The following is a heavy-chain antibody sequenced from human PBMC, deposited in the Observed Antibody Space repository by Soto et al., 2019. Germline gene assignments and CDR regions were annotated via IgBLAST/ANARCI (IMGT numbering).Heavy chain of an antibody. D-gene: IGHD3-10*01. V-gene: IGHV3-21*01. CDR1: GFTFSTYT. Sequence: EVQLVESGGRLVQPGGSLRLSCAASGFTFSTYTMNWVRQAPGKGLEWVSSISSSSDNLYYADSVKGRFTISRDNAKNSLYLQMNSLRAEDTAVYYCARGSLIRGHCPRYWGQGTLVTVSS. CDR2: ISSSSDNL. J-gene: IGHJ4*02. CDR3: ARGSLIRGHCPRY.